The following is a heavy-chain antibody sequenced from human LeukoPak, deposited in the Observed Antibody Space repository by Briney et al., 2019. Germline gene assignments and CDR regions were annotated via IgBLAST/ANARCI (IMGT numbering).Heavy chain of an antibody. V-gene: IGHV3-23*01. Sequence: GGSLRHSCSASGLTFSRYAMSWVRQAPEKGLEWVSAISGSGGSTYYADSVKGRFTISGDNSKNTLYLQMNSLRADDTAVYYCAKDTVVVAAAGNVFDYWGQGTLVTVSS. CDR3: AKDTVVVAAAGNVFDY. J-gene: IGHJ4*02. CDR2: ISGSGGST. CDR1: GLTFSRYA. D-gene: IGHD2-2*01.